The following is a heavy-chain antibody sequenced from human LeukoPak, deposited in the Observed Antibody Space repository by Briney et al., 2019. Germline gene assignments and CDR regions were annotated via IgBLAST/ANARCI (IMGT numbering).Heavy chain of an antibody. Sequence: SETLSLTCTVSGGSISSGYYWGWIRQPPGKGLKWIGSIYHSGSTYYNPSLKSRVTISVDTSKNQFSLKLSSVTAADTAVYYCAKIHGSSSWYAYHWGQGTLVTVSS. CDR1: GGSISSGYY. CDR3: AKIHGSSSWYAYH. V-gene: IGHV4-38-2*02. J-gene: IGHJ4*02. D-gene: IGHD6-13*01. CDR2: IYHSGST.